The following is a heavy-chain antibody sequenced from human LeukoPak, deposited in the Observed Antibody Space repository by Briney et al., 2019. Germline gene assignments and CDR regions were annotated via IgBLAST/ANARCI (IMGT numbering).Heavy chain of an antibody. J-gene: IGHJ4*02. CDR3: ARDLYYYDSSGYAD. CDR1: GYTFTGYY. Sequence: ASVKVSCKASGYTFTGYYMHWVRQAPGQGLEWMGWINPNSGGTNYAQKFQGRVTMTRDTSISTAYMELSRLRSDDTAVYYCARDLYYYDSSGYADWGQGTLVTVSS. D-gene: IGHD3-22*01. V-gene: IGHV1-2*02. CDR2: INPNSGGT.